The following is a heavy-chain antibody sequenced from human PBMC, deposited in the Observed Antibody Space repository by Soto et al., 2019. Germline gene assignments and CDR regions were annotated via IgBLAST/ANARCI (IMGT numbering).Heavy chain of an antibody. D-gene: IGHD3-16*01. CDR2: INSDGSST. CDR1: GFTFSSYW. Sequence: TGGSLRLSCVASGFTFSSYWMHWVRQAPGKGLVWVSRINSDGSSTSYADSVKGRFTISRDNAKNTLYLQMNSLRAEDTAVYYCARGNYVKPPLRYYYYGMDVWGQGTTVTVSS. CDR3: ARGNYVKPPLRYYYYGMDV. V-gene: IGHV3-74*01. J-gene: IGHJ6*02.